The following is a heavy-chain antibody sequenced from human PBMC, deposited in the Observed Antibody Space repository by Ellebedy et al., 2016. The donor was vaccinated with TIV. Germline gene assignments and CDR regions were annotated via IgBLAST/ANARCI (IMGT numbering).Heavy chain of an antibody. CDR2: LKQEGTEK. D-gene: IGHD6-19*01. J-gene: IGHJ4*02. V-gene: IGHV3-7*01. CDR3: ARGRGWYPYFNY. CDR1: GFAFSTYW. Sequence: GESLKISCAASGFAFSTYWMSWVRQAPGKGLEWVANLKQEGTEKNYVDSVKGRFTLSRDNAKNSVYLQMNSLRAEDTAVYYCARGRGWYPYFNYWGQGTLVTVSS.